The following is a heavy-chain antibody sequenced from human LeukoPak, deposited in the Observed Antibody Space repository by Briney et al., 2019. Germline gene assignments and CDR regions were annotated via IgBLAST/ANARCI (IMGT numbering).Heavy chain of an antibody. CDR2: INPNSGGT. D-gene: IGHD3-10*01. J-gene: IGHJ4*02. V-gene: IGHV1-2*02. CDR1: GYTFTGYY. CDR3: ARGWVYYYGSGSPTSFDY. Sequence: ASVKVSCKASGYTFTGYYMHRVRQAPGQGLEWMGWINPNSGGTNYAQKFQGRVTMTRDTSISTAYMELSRLRSDDTAVYYCARGWVYYYGSGSPTSFDYWGQGTLVTVSS.